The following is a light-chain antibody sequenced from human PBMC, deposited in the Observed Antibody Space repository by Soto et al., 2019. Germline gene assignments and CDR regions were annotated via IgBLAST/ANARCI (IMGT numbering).Light chain of an antibody. CDR2: AAS. CDR3: QQSYSTPRT. J-gene: IGKJ1*01. CDR1: QSISSY. V-gene: IGKV1-39*01. Sequence: DIQMTQSPSSLSASVGDRVTITCRASQSISSYLNWYQQKPGKAPKLLIYAASILQSGGPSRIICNWTGSDLNPPISSLQPEDFATYYCQQSYSTPRTFGQGTKVEVK.